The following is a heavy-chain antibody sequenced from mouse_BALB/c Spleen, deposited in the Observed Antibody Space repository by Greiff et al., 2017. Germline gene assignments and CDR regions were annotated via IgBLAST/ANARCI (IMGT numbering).Heavy chain of an antibody. CDR3: ARLLFYSYYFDY. Sequence: VQLKQSGPGLVKPSQSLSLTCTVTGYSITSDYAWNWIRQFPGNKLEWMGYISYSGSTSYNPSLKSRISITRDTSKNQFFLQLNSVTTEDTATYYCARLLFYSYYFDYWGQGTTLTVSS. CDR1: GYSITSDYA. V-gene: IGHV3-2*02. D-gene: IGHD2-1*01. J-gene: IGHJ2*01. CDR2: ISYSGST.